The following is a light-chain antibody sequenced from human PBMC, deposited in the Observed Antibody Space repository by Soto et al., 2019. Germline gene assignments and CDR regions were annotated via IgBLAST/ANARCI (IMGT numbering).Light chain of an antibody. CDR3: QQSYNLPRT. J-gene: IGKJ1*01. CDR1: QTISNF. CDR2: SSS. Sequence: DIQLTQSPSFLSASVGDRFTIACRASQTISNFLNWYQGKQGKPPKXXIYSSSTLQSGVPSRFSGSGYGTDFNLTINGLQTEDFASYWCQQSYNLPRTFGPGTKVDIK. V-gene: IGKV1-39*01.